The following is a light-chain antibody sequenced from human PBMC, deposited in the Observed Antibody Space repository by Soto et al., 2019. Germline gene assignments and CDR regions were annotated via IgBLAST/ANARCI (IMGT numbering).Light chain of an antibody. CDR3: QQSYSTPRT. CDR1: QSISSN. J-gene: IGKJ2*01. V-gene: IGKV1-39*01. CDR2: GAS. Sequence: DIQMTQSPYSLSASVGDRVTITCRASQSISSNLNWYQQKPGKAPKLLIYGASSLQSGVPSRFSGSGSGTDFTLIISSLQPEDFATYYCQQSYSTPRTFGQGTKLEIK.